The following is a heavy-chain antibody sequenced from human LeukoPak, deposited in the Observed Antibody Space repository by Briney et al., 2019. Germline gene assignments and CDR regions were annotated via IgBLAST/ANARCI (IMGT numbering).Heavy chain of an antibody. CDR3: TRHAPVPVIGHGMGV. Sequence: SETLSLTCSVSGGSIISYFWSWIRQPPGKGLEWIGYIHYTGFTKYSPSLTSRVTISVDTSKNQFSLKLTSVTAADTAVYFCTRHAPVPVIGHGMGVWGQGTTVTVSS. J-gene: IGHJ6*02. D-gene: IGHD3-10*01. V-gene: IGHV4-59*08. CDR1: GGSIISYF. CDR2: IHYTGFT.